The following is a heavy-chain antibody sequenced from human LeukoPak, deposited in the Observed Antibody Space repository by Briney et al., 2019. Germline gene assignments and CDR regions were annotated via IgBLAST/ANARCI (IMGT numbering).Heavy chain of an antibody. J-gene: IGHJ4*02. V-gene: IGHV4-39*01. D-gene: IGHD3-22*01. CDR3: ARRFYDTSDYYPWHFDY. Sequence: PSETLSLTCTVSGGSISSSSYYWGWIRQPPGKGLEWIGSIYYSGSTYYNPSLKSRVTISVDTSKNQFSLKVTSVTAADTAVYYCARRFYDTSDYYPWHFDYWGQGTLVTVSS. CDR1: GGSISSSSYY. CDR2: IYYSGST.